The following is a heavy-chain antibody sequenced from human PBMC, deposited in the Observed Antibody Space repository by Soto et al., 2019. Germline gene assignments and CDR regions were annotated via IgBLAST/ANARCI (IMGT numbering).Heavy chain of an antibody. D-gene: IGHD1-26*01. CDR2: MTSSDGST. V-gene: IGHV3-23*01. Sequence: GGSLSLSCAASGFTFSSYGMSWVRQTPGMGLEWVSSMTSSDGSTYYADSVKGRFTISRDNSRNMLYLEMNRLRAEDTAIYYCTKGRWELLMWGQGTLVTVSS. CDR3: TKGRWELLM. J-gene: IGHJ4*02. CDR1: GFTFSSYG.